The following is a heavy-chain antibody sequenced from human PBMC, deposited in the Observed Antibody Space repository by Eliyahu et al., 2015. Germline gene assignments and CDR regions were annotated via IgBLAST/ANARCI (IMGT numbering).Heavy chain of an antibody. Sequence: EVQLVESGGGLVQPGRSLXLSCXASXFTFXXYAXHWVRQAPGKGLEWVSXISWNSGSIGYADSVKGRFTISRDNAKNSLYLQMNSLRAEDTALYYCAMSRDYGDYYYGMDVWGQGTTVTVSS. J-gene: IGHJ6*02. D-gene: IGHD4-17*01. V-gene: IGHV3-9*01. CDR1: XFTFXXYA. CDR2: ISWNSGSI. CDR3: AMSRDYGDYYYGMDV.